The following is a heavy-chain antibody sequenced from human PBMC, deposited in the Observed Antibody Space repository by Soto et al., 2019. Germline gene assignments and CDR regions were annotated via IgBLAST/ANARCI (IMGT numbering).Heavy chain of an antibody. V-gene: IGHV4-39*01. Sequence: SETLSLTCTVSGGSISSSSYYWGWIRQPPGKGLEWIGSIYYSGSTYYNPSLKSRVTISVDTSKNQFSLKLSSVTAADTAVYYCARQAFGELLSLYYYYYMDVWGKGTTVTVSS. J-gene: IGHJ6*03. CDR2: IYYSGST. CDR1: GGSISSSSYY. CDR3: ARQAFGELLSLYYYYYMDV. D-gene: IGHD3-10*01.